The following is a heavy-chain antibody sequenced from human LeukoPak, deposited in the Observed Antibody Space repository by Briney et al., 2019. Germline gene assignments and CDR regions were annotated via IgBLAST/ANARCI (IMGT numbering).Heavy chain of an antibody. Sequence: GESLKISCKGSGSRFTSYWIGWVRPMPGKGLEWMGIIYPGDSDTRYSPSFQGQVTISADKSISTAYLQWSSLKASDTAMYYCARTGSASSSWTIDYWGQGTLVTVSS. CDR3: ARTGSASSSWTIDY. V-gene: IGHV5-51*01. J-gene: IGHJ4*02. CDR2: IYPGDSDT. CDR1: GSRFTSYW. D-gene: IGHD6-6*01.